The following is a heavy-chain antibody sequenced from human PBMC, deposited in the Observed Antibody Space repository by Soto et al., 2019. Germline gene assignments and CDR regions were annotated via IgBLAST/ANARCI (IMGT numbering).Heavy chain of an antibody. CDR2: IKQDGSEK. Sequence: GSLRLSCAASGFTFSSYWMSWVRQAPGKGLEWVANIKQDGSEKYYVDSVKGRFTISRDNAKNSLYLQMNSLRAEDTAVYYCARASAGFGELTDYWGQGTLVTVSS. V-gene: IGHV3-7*01. D-gene: IGHD3-10*01. J-gene: IGHJ4*02. CDR1: GFTFSSYW. CDR3: ARASAGFGELTDY.